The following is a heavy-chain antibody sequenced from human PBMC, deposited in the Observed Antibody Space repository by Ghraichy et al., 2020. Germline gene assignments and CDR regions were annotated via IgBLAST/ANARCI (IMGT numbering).Heavy chain of an antibody. V-gene: IGHV4-39*01. J-gene: IGHJ4*02. CDR3: ARHYSGWYNYFDY. CDR2: IYYSGST. CDR1: GGSDSSSSYY. Sequence: SETLSLTCIVSGGSDSSSSYYWGWIRQPPGKGLEWIRSIYYSGSTYYNPSLKSRVTISVDTSKNQISLKLSSVTAADTAVYYCARHYSGWYNYFDYWGQGTLVTVSS. D-gene: IGHD6-19*01.